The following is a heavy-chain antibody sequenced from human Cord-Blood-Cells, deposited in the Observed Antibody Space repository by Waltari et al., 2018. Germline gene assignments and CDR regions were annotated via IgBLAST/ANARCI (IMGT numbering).Heavy chain of an antibody. V-gene: IGHV4-34*01. J-gene: IGHJ4*02. CDR3: ARLGHCSSTSCSDY. CDR2: INHSGST. CDR1: GGSFSGYY. D-gene: IGHD2-2*01. Sequence: QVQLQQWGAGLLKPSETLSLTCAVHGGSFSGYYWRWIRQPPGKGLEWIGEINHSGSTNYNPSLKSRVTISVDTSKNQFSLKLSSVTAADTAVYYCARLGHCSSTSCSDYWGQGTLVTVSS.